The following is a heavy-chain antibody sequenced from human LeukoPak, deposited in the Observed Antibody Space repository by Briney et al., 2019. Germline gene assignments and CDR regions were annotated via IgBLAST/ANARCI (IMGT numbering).Heavy chain of an antibody. CDR3: ARGVYIAAAQYGY. CDR1: GDSISGYY. D-gene: IGHD6-13*01. Sequence: SETLSLTCTVSGDSISGYYWSWIRQPPGKGLEWIGYIYYSGTTDYNPSLKSQVTIAVDTSKNQFSLKLSSVTAADTAVYYCARGVYIAAAQYGYWGQGTLVTVSS. CDR2: IYYSGTT. V-gene: IGHV4-59*01. J-gene: IGHJ4*02.